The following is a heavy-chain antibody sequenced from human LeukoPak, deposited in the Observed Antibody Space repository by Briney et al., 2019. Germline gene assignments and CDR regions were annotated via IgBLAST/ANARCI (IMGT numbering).Heavy chain of an antibody. J-gene: IGHJ4*02. V-gene: IGHV3-30-3*01. CDR3: AGDYSSSPFDY. D-gene: IGHD6-6*01. Sequence: PGGSLRLSCAASGFTFNDYAMHWVRQAPSKGLEWAAVISKDGNHQFYADSVKGRFTISRDNSKNTLYLQMNSLRAEDTAVYYCAGDYSSSPFDYWGQGTLVTVSS. CDR1: GFTFNDYA. CDR2: ISKDGNHQ.